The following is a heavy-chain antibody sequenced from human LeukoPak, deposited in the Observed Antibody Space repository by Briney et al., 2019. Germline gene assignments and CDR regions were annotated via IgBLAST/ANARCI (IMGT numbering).Heavy chain of an antibody. CDR1: GFSFSSYA. J-gene: IGHJ4*02. V-gene: IGHV3-30-3*01. CDR2: ISYDGSNK. Sequence: GRSLRLSCAASGFSFSSYAMHWVRQAPGKGLEWVAVISYDGSNKYYVDSVKGRFTISRDNSKNTLYLRMNSLRAEDTAVYYCARDQVVNNYFDYWGQGTLVTVSS. CDR3: ARDQVVNNYFDY. D-gene: IGHD4-23*01.